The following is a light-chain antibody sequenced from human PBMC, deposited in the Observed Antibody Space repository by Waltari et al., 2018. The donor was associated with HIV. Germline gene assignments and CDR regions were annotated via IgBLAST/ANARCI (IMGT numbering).Light chain of an antibody. Sequence: QSAQTQPPSASGSPGQSVTISCTGTSNDVGAYDYVSWYQHLPGTAPKLLIYRDNQRPSGVPDRISGSRSGTSASLAISGLRSEDEAVYYCVVWDDSLSGVVFGGGTSLTVL. CDR2: RDN. CDR3: VVWDDSLSGVV. V-gene: IGLV1-47*01. J-gene: IGLJ2*01. CDR1: SNDVGAYDY.